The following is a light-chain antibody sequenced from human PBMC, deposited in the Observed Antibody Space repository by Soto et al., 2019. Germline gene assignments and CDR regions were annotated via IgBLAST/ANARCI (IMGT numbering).Light chain of an antibody. CDR2: EVV. Sequence: QSALTQPASVSGSPGQSITISCTGTSSDVGGYNYVSWYQQHPGKAPKLMIYEVVNRPSGVSYRFSGSKSGNTASLTISWLQAEDEADYYCSSYTSSSTVVFGGGTKVTVL. V-gene: IGLV2-14*01. CDR1: SSDVGGYNY. CDR3: SSYTSSSTVV. J-gene: IGLJ2*01.